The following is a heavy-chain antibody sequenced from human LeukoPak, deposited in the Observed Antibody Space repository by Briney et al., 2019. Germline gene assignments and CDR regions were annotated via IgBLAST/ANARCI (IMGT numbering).Heavy chain of an antibody. J-gene: IGHJ4*02. CDR2: INHSGST. CDR1: GGSFSGYY. Sequence: PSETLSLTCAVYGGSFSGYYWSWIRQPPGKGLEWIGEINHSGSTNYNPSLKSRVTISVDTSKNQFSLKLSSVTAADTAVYYCARPGPRYGSGSCLYYWGQGTLVTVSS. D-gene: IGHD3-10*01. CDR3: ARPGPRYGSGSCLYY. V-gene: IGHV4-34*01.